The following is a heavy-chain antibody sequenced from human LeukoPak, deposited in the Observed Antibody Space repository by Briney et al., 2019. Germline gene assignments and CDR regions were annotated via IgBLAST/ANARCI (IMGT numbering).Heavy chain of an antibody. V-gene: IGHV3-21*01. CDR2: ISSSSSYI. J-gene: IGHJ3*02. CDR1: GFTFSSYS. Sequence: KTGGSLRLSCAASGFTFSSYSMNWVRQAPGKGLEWVSSISSSSSYIYYADSVKGRFTISRDNAKNSLYLQMNSLRAEDTAVYYCASILFGETPDIWGQGTMVTVSS. D-gene: IGHD3-10*01. CDR3: ASILFGETPDI.